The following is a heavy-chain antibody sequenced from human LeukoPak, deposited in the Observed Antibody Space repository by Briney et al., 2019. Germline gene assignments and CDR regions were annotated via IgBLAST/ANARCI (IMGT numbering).Heavy chain of an antibody. CDR3: ARGTIGSYSSVHD. J-gene: IGHJ1*01. CDR2: INPKSGGT. Sequence: ASVKVSCKASGYTFTGYYMHWVRQAPGQGLEWVGWINPKSGGTDYAQRLQGRATTTTDTSIATAYMELRRLTSDDTAVYFCARGTIGSYSSVHDWGQGTLVTVSS. V-gene: IGHV1-2*02. D-gene: IGHD1-26*01. CDR1: GYTFTGYY.